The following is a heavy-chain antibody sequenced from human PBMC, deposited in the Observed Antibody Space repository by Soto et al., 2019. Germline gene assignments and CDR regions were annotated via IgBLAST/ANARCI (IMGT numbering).Heavy chain of an antibody. CDR1: GFSLDTWGVG. J-gene: IGHJ4*02. V-gene: IGHV2-5*02. Sequence: QITLKESGPTLVRPTQTLTLTCTVSGFSLDTWGVGVGWIRQPPGKAPEWLALIYWDDDKRYSPSLKNRLNITKDTSKNQVVLTVTNMDPVDTVTYYCARALGSWGSYYFDHWGQGTLVTVSS. D-gene: IGHD3-16*01. CDR3: ARALGSWGSYYFDH. CDR2: IYWDDDK.